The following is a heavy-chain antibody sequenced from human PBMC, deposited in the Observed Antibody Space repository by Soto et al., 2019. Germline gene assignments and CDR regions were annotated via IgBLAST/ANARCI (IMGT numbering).Heavy chain of an antibody. J-gene: IGHJ3*02. Sequence: SETLSLTCTVSGGSITSYYWSWIRQPPGKGLEWIGYIYFSGSANYNPSLKSRVTISVDTSKNQFSLKLSSVTAADTAVYYCARFNSGNYYEAFDIWGQGTMVTVSS. CDR2: IYFSGSA. D-gene: IGHD1-26*01. V-gene: IGHV4-59*08. CDR1: GGSITSYY. CDR3: ARFNSGNYYEAFDI.